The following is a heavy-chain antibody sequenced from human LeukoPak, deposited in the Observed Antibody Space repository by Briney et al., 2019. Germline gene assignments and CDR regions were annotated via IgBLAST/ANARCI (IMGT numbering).Heavy chain of an antibody. D-gene: IGHD3-10*01. J-gene: IGHJ5*02. V-gene: IGHV4-59*01. CDR1: GGSISSYY. Sequence: SETLSLTCTVSGGSISSYYWSWIRQPPGKGLEWIGYIYYSGSTNYNPSLKSRVTISVDTSKNQFSLKLSSVTAADTAVYYCARGQGSGSPIDPWGQGTLATVSS. CDR2: IYYSGST. CDR3: ARGQGSGSPIDP.